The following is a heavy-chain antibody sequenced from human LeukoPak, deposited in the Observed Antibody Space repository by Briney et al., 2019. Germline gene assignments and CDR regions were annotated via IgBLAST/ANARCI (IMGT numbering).Heavy chain of an antibody. J-gene: IGHJ2*01. CDR1: GFTFSSYA. Sequence: GGSLRLSCAASGFTFSSYAMSWVRQAPGKGLEWVSGISGYGGTTYHADSVEGRFTISRDNSKNTLYLQMNSLRAEDTAVYYCARDLVTTANLGALWYFDLWGRGTLVTVSS. CDR2: ISGYGGTT. CDR3: ARDLVTTANLGALWYFDL. V-gene: IGHV3-23*01. D-gene: IGHD4-17*01.